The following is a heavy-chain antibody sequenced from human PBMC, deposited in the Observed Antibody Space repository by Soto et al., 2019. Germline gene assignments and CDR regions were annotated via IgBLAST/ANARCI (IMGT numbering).Heavy chain of an antibody. CDR3: ARELYYDSCGHRYYYHGMAV. CDR2: INHSGST. D-gene: IGHD3-22*01. J-gene: IGHJ6*01. Sequence: SETLSLTCAVYGGSFSGYYWSWIRQPPGKGLEWIGDINHSGSTNYNPSLKSRVTISVETSKNQFYLKLSSVTAADTAVYYCARELYYDSCGHRYYYHGMAVWGRGSTVTVSS. V-gene: IGHV4-34*01. CDR1: GGSFSGYY.